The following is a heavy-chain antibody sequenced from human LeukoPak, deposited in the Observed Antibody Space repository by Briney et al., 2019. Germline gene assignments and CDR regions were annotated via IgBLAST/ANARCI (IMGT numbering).Heavy chain of an antibody. Sequence: GGSLRLSCAASGFTFSSYAMHWVRQAPGKGLEWVSSISSSSSYIYYADSVKGRFTISRDNAKNSLYLQMNSLRAEDTAVYYCAVQSGYSSSWSHRWGQGTLVTVSS. J-gene: IGHJ4*02. CDR2: ISSSSSYI. CDR3: AVQSGYSSSWSHR. CDR1: GFTFSSYA. D-gene: IGHD6-13*01. V-gene: IGHV3-21*01.